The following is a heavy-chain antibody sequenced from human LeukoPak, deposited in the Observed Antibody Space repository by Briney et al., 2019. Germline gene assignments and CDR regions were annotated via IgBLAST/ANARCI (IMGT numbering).Heavy chain of an antibody. V-gene: IGHV3-20*04. D-gene: IGHD3-10*01. CDR1: GFTFDNYG. Sequence: GGSLRLSCAASGFTFDNYGMRWVRQVPGKGLEWVSSINWNGGSTGYADSVKGRFTISRDNAKNSLYLQMNSLRAEDTAVYYCARVDRDRGHWFGELFNAMDVWGKGTTVTVSS. CDR3: ARVDRDRGHWFGELFNAMDV. J-gene: IGHJ6*04. CDR2: INWNGGST.